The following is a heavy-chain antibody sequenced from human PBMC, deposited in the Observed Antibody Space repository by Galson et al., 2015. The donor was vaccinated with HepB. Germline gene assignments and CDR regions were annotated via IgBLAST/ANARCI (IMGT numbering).Heavy chain of an antibody. V-gene: IGHV3-21*01. D-gene: IGHD3-16*01. CDR2: NSDSGSDI. Sequence: SLRLSCAASGFTFSSYSMNWVRQAPGQGLEWVSSNSDSGSDIYYADSVKGRFTVSRDNAKKSLYLQMSSLRGEDTALYYCARDAFGMEDAFDIWGLGTMVTVSS. J-gene: IGHJ3*02. CDR3: ARDAFGMEDAFDI. CDR1: GFTFSSYS.